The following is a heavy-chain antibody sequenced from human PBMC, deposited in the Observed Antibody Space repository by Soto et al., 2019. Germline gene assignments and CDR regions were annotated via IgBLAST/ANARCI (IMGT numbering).Heavy chain of an antibody. D-gene: IGHD2-2*02. CDR1: GASVTSAGYY. CDR3: ARYCSNTSCYMLHY. V-gene: IGHV4-61*08. Sequence: QLQESGPGLVRPSETLSLICTVSGASVTSAGYYWSWIRQPPGNGLEWIGYVSSPGSTIYNSALKSRVTVSLHMPKNQFSLRLDSVTAADTAVYYCARYCSNTSCYMLHYWGQGTLVTASS. J-gene: IGHJ4*02. CDR2: VSSPGST.